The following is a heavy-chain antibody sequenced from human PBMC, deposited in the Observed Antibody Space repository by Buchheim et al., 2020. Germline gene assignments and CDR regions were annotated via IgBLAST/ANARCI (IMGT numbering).Heavy chain of an antibody. D-gene: IGHD1-20*01. CDR3: ASTHRITGTTFFEF. CDR2: ITPLLGAP. CDR1: GDSFIFNTYA. Sequence: QVQLLQSGTEVKKPGSSVKVSCKTSGDSFIFNTYATNWVRQAPGQGPEWMGGITPLLGAPKYAPRFQGRLTITADASTTSVYMELSSLASDDTAIYYCASTHRITGTTFFEFWGQGT. V-gene: IGHV1-69*01. J-gene: IGHJ4*02.